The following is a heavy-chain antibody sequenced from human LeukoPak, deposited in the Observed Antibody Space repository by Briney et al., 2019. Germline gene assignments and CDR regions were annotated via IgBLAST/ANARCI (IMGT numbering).Heavy chain of an antibody. D-gene: IGHD3-10*01. V-gene: IGHV4-38-2*02. CDR3: ARGLWFGDENPPYFDY. CDR2: IYHSGST. J-gene: IGHJ4*02. CDR1: GYSITSGYH. Sequence: PSETLSLTCSVSGYSITSGYHWTWIRQPPGKGLEWIGNIYHSGSTYNNPSLKSRVTISVDTSRNQFSLKLSSVTAADTAVYYCARGLWFGDENPPYFDYWGQGILVTVSS.